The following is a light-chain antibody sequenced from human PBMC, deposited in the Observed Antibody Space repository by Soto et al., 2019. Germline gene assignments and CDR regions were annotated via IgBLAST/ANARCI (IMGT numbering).Light chain of an antibody. CDR1: QSIGSD. CDR2: GAS. V-gene: IGKV3-15*01. J-gene: IGKJ1*01. Sequence: EVVMTQSPATLSVSPGERANLSCRASQSIGSDLAWYQHKPCQAPRLLIYGASTRAADIPARFSGSGSGTEFTLTISSLQSEDFGVYYCQQYNNWPPCTFGQGTKLEFK. CDR3: QQYNNWPPCT.